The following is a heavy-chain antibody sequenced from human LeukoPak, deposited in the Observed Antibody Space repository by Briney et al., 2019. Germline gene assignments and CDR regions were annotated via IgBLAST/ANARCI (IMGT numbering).Heavy chain of an antibody. D-gene: IGHD2-15*01. CDR1: GFMFSTYA. CDR2: ISSNGGST. J-gene: IGHJ6*02. V-gene: IGHV3-64D*06. CDR3: VKDLFYCSGGSCYVYYYYYGMDV. Sequence: GGSLRLSCSASGFMFSTYAMHWVRQAPGKGLEYVSAISSNGGSTYYADSVKGRFTISRDNSKNTLYLQMSSLRAEDTAVYYCVKDLFYCSGGSCYVYYYYYGMDVWGQGTTVTVSS.